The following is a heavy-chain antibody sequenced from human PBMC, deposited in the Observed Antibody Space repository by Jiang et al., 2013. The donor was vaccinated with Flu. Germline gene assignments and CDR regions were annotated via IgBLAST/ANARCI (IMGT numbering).Heavy chain of an antibody. CDR3: ANQRGYDAFDM. CDR2: FNVEDAGT. J-gene: IGHJ3*02. V-gene: IGHV1-24*01. Sequence: GGFNVEDAGTIYAEKFEGRVTMTEDTSTDTAYMELSSLTSEDTAVYYCANQRGYDAFDMWGHGTLVTVSS. D-gene: IGHD3-10*01.